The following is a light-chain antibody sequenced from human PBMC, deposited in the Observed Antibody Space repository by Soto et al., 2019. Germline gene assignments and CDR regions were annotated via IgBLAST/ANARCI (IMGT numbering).Light chain of an antibody. CDR2: QIS. Sequence: DIVMTQTPLSSPVTLGQPASISCRSSQSLVHSDGNTYLSWLHQRPGQPPRLLIYQISNRFSGVPDRFSGSGAGTDFTLKISRVEAEDVGVYYCMQATQFRTFGQGTKVEI. CDR3: MQATQFRT. CDR1: QSLVHSDGNTY. J-gene: IGKJ1*01. V-gene: IGKV2-24*01.